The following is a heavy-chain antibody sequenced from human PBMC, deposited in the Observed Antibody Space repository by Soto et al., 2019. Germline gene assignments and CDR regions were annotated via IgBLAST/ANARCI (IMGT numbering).Heavy chain of an antibody. V-gene: IGHV3-66*01. CDR1: GFTVSTKY. D-gene: IGHD3-16*01. CDR2: IYSGGST. CDR3: ARDPWGADY. J-gene: IGHJ4*02. Sequence: PGGSLRLSCAASGFTVSTKYMSWVRQAPGKGLEWVSVIYSGGSTFYADSVRGRFTISRDNSKNTVNLQMNSLRAEDTAVYYCARDPWGADYWGQGTLVTVS.